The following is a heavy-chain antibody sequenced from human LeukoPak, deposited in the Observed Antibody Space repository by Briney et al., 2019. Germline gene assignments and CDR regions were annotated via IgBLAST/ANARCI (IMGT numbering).Heavy chain of an antibody. CDR3: AKGIVSTSAGGFDY. Sequence: GGSLRLSCAASGFTFSYFGMYWVRQAPGKGLEWVAVISYDGSNKYYADSVKGRFTISRDNSKNTLYLQMNSLRTEDTAVYYCAKGIVSTSAGGFDYWGQGTLVTVSS. CDR2: ISYDGSNK. V-gene: IGHV3-30*18. CDR1: GFTFSYFG. D-gene: IGHD2-2*01. J-gene: IGHJ4*02.